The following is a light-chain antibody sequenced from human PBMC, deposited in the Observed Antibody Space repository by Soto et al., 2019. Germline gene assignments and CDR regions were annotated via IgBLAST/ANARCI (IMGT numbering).Light chain of an antibody. CDR1: SSDVGGYNY. CDR3: SSYAGSRIYV. CDR2: EVI. J-gene: IGLJ1*01. Sequence: QSALTQPASVSGSPGQSITISCTGTSSDVGGYNYVSWYQQHPGKAPKLMIYEVIRRPSGVPDRFSGSKFGNTASLTVSGLQPEDEADYFCSSYAGSRIYVLGTGTKLTVL. V-gene: IGLV2-8*01.